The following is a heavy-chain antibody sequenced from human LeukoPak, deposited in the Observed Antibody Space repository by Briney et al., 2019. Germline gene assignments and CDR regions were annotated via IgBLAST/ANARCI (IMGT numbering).Heavy chain of an antibody. Sequence: ASVKVSCKASGYTFTGYYMHWVRQAPGQGLEWMGWMNPNSGNTGYAQKFQGRVTMTRNTSISTAYMELSSLRSEDTAVYYCARGHREYCSSTSCYRTGSWFDPWGQGTLVTVSS. CDR1: GYTFTGYY. V-gene: IGHV1-8*02. D-gene: IGHD2-2*02. J-gene: IGHJ5*02. CDR3: ARGHREYCSSTSCYRTGSWFDP. CDR2: MNPNSGNT.